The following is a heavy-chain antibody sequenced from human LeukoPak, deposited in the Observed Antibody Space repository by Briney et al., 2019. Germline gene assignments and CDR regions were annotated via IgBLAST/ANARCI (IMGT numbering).Heavy chain of an antibody. D-gene: IGHD3-3*01. CDR1: GYSISSGYY. CDR3: ARRFDDFWSGYSYYFDY. V-gene: IGHV4-38-2*01. CDR2: IYHSGSA. Sequence: SETLSLTCAVSGYSISSGYYWGWIRQPPGKGLEWIGSIYHSGSAYYNPSLKSRATILVDTSKNQFSLKLSSVTAADTAVYYCARRFDDFWSGYSYYFDYWGQGTLVTVSS. J-gene: IGHJ4*02.